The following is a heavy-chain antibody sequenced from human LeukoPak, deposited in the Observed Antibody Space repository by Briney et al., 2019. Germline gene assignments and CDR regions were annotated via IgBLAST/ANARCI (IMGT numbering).Heavy chain of an antibody. CDR1: GGSISSYF. Sequence: SETLSLTCTVSGGSISSYFWSWIRQPAGKGLEWIGRIYSSGTTNYNPSLQSQVTMSVDTSKNQFSLKLSSITAADTAVYYCARDYDSSGYAEGIPLKAFDIWGQGTMVTVSS. D-gene: IGHD3-22*01. J-gene: IGHJ3*02. CDR3: ARDYDSSGYAEGIPLKAFDI. CDR2: IYSSGTT. V-gene: IGHV4-4*07.